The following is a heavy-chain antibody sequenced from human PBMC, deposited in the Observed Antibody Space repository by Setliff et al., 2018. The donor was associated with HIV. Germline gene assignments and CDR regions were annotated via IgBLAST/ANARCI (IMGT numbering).Heavy chain of an antibody. D-gene: IGHD5-18*01. CDR2: IRRKTQGGAT. J-gene: IGHJ3*02. CDR1: GFIFGDYA. V-gene: IGHV3-49*04. Sequence: PGGSLRLSCTTSGFIFGDYAMTWVRQAPGKGLEWVGFIRRKTQGGATEYAASVKGRVAISRDDSKSIAYLQINSLKTEDTAVYYCTRDKGYAFDIWGQGTMVTVSS. CDR3: TRDKGYAFDI.